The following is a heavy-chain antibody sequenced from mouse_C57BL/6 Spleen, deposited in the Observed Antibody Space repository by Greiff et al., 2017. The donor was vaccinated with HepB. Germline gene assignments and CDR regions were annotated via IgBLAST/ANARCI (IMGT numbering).Heavy chain of an antibody. Sequence: EVKLLESGGGLVQPKGSLKLSCAASGFSFNTYAMNWVRQAPGKGLEWVARIRSKSNNYATYYADSVNDRFTISRDDSESMLYLQMNNLKTEDTAIYYCVRQNYGPDYWGQGTTLTVSS. CDR3: VRQNYGPDY. CDR1: GFSFNTYA. D-gene: IGHD1-1*01. V-gene: IGHV10-1*01. J-gene: IGHJ2*01. CDR2: IRSKSNNYAT.